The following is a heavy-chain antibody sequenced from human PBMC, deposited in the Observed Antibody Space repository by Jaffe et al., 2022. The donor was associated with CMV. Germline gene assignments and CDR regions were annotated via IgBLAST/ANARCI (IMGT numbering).Heavy chain of an antibody. J-gene: IGHJ5*02. CDR3: AKYEYYYDSSGYYPNWFDP. V-gene: IGHV4-59*01. Sequence: QVQLQESGPGLVKPSETLSLTCTVSGGSISSYYWSWIRQPPGKGLEWIGYIYYSGSTNYNPSLKSRVTISVDTSKNQFSLKLSSVTAADTAVYYCAKYEYYYDSSGYYPNWFDPWGQGTLVTVSS. CDR2: IYYSGST. D-gene: IGHD3-22*01. CDR1: GGSISSYY.